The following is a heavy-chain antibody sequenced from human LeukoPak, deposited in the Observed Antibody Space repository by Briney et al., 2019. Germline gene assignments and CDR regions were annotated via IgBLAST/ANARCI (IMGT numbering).Heavy chain of an antibody. CDR2: IFYTGSA. J-gene: IGHJ5*02. D-gene: IGHD6-6*01. CDR3: ARGRIFRSSGLRTFDP. V-gene: IGHV4-59*01. Sequence: SETLSLTCTVSGGSISNYYWSWIRQPPGKGLDWIGYIFYTGSAKYNPSLKSRATISLDTSKNQFSLELTSVTAADTAVYYCARGRIFRSSGLRTFDPWGQGTLVTVSS. CDR1: GGSISNYY.